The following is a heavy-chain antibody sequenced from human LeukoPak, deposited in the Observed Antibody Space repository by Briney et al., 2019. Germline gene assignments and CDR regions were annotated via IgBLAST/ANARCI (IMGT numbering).Heavy chain of an antibody. CDR1: GFTFSDYY. CDR2: IYSGGST. Sequence: GGSLRLSCAASGFTFSDYYMSWIRQAPGKGLEWVSVIYSGGSTYYADSVKGRFTISRDNSKNTLYLQMNSLRAEDTAVYYCAKDRSSSSFLFDYWGQGTLVTVSS. CDR3: AKDRSSSSFLFDY. V-gene: IGHV3-66*01. D-gene: IGHD6-6*01. J-gene: IGHJ4*02.